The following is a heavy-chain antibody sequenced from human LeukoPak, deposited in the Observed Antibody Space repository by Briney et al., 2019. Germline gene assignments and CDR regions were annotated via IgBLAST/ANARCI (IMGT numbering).Heavy chain of an antibody. Sequence: ASVKVSCKASGYTFTSYYMHWVRQARGRGLEWMGIISPSDGSTSYAQKFQGRVTMTRDTSTSTVYMELSSLRSEDTAVYYCARVGNYYDSSGYPKPVPFDYWGQGTLVTVSS. CDR1: GYTFTSYY. J-gene: IGHJ4*02. D-gene: IGHD3-22*01. CDR3: ARVGNYYDSSGYPKPVPFDY. CDR2: ISPSDGST. V-gene: IGHV1-46*01.